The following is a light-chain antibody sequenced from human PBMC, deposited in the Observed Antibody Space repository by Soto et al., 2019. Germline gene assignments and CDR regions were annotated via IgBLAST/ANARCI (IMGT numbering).Light chain of an antibody. CDR2: DAS. Sequence: EIVLTQSPATLSLSPGERATLSCRASQSVSSYLAWYQQKPGQAPRLLIYDASNRATGIPARFSGSGSGTDFTLTISSLEPEDFAVYYCQQRSNRPPYTFGQGTKVDIK. CDR1: QSVSSY. CDR3: QQRSNRPPYT. V-gene: IGKV3-11*01. J-gene: IGKJ2*01.